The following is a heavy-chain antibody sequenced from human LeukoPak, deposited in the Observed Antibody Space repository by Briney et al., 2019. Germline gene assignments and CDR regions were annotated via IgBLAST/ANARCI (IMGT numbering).Heavy chain of an antibody. CDR2: IKQDGSEK. V-gene: IGHV3-7*01. CDR1: GFTFSSYW. CDR3: ASGMAEGSWTYCYYYMDV. Sequence: GGSLRLSCAASGFTFSSYWMSWVRQAPGKGLEWVANIKQDGSEKYYVDSVKGRFTISRDNAKNSLYLQMNSLRAEDTAVYYCASGMAEGSWTYCYYYMDVWGKGTTVTVSS. J-gene: IGHJ6*03. D-gene: IGHD6-13*01.